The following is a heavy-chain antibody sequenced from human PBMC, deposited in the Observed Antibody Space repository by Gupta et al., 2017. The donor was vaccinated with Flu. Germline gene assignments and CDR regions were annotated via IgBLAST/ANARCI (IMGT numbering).Heavy chain of an antibody. CDR3: ARLQVLSTKSLAWFDP. D-gene: IGHD2-2*01. V-gene: IGHV4-59*12. J-gene: IGHJ5*02. CDR2: IFSNGRT. CDR1: YY. Sequence: YYWSWIRQPPGKGLEWIGYIFSNGRTNYNASLKSRVTMSVDTSSNHFSLRLTSVTAADTAVYFCARLQVLSTKSLAWFDPWGQGTLVTVSS.